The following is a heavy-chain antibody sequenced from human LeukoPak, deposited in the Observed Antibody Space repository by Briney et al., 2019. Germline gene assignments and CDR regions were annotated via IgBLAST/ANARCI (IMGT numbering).Heavy chain of an antibody. D-gene: IGHD3-9*01. CDR3: ARRDITYYDILIGYWVY. CDR1: GGSVSSGSYY. CDR2: IYYSGST. V-gene: IGHV4-61*01. Sequence: SETLSLTCTVSGGSVSSGSYYWSWIRQPPGKGLEWIGYIYYSGSTNYNPSLKSRVTISLDMSKNQFSLKLSSVTAADTAVYYCARRDITYYDILIGYWVYWGQGTLVTVSS. J-gene: IGHJ4*02.